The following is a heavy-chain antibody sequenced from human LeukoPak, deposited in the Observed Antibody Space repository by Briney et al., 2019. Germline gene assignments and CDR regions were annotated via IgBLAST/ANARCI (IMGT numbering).Heavy chain of an antibody. V-gene: IGHV3-48*02. D-gene: IGHD5-18*01. CDR2: ISNSRDV. Sequence: GGSLRLSCAASGFTFSTYTMNWVRQAPGKGLEWVSTISNSRDVHYSDSVKGRFTISRDNARNSLYLQMNSLRNEDTAVYYCTRDGLHTAHFDYWGQGSLVSVSS. J-gene: IGHJ4*02. CDR3: TRDGLHTAHFDY. CDR1: GFTFSTYT.